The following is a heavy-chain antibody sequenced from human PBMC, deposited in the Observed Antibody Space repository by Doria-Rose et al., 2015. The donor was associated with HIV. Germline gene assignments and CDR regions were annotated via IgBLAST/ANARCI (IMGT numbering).Heavy chain of an antibody. D-gene: IGHD6-13*01. V-gene: IGHV2-26*01. CDR3: ARIKSSRWYHKYYFDF. CDR2: IFADDES. CDR1: GVSLSSPGMG. J-gene: IGHJ4*02. Sequence: QVTLKESGPVLVKPTETLTPTCTVSGVSLSSPGMGVSWIRQPPGEALECLANIFADDESSYKTSLKSRLTISRGTSKSQLVLTMTDMDPVDTATYYCARIKSSRWYHKYYFDFWGQGTLVIVSA.